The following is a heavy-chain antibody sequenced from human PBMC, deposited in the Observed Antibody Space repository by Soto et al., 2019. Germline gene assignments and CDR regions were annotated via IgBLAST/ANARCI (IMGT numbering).Heavy chain of an antibody. Sequence: EVQLVESGGGVVKPGGSLKLSCAASGFSFSGSAMRWVRQASGKGLEWVGRIRSKTHNHATAYDASVEGRFTISRDDSTNTAYLQMNSLKTEDTAVYYCTRQGRGQGRDYFDNTGDSASIDQWGQGTLVTVSS. D-gene: IGHD3-22*01. V-gene: IGHV3-73*02. CDR3: TRQGRGQGRDYFDNTGDSASIDQ. CDR1: GFSFSGSA. J-gene: IGHJ4*02. CDR2: IRSKTHNHAT.